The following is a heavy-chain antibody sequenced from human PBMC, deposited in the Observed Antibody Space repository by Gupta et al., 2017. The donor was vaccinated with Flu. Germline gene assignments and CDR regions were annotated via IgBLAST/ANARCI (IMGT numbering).Heavy chain of an antibody. D-gene: IGHD1-26*01. CDR2: ISSSGLST. J-gene: IGHJ4*02. Sequence: VRQAPGKGLEWVSTISSSGLSTYYADSVKGRFTISRDNSKNTLYLQMNSLRAEDTAVYYCAKIGATTGVDYWGQGTLVTVSS. CDR3: AKIGATTGVDY. V-gene: IGHV3-23*01.